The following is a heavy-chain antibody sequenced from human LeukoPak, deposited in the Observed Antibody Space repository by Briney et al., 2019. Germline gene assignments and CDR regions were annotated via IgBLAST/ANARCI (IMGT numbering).Heavy chain of an antibody. CDR3: ARAFPGIAAAGYFDY. CDR1: GSSISSDYY. CDR2: IKHRGRS. V-gene: IGHV4-38-2*02. D-gene: IGHD6-13*01. J-gene: IGHJ4*02. Sequence: SETLPLTCSVSGSSISSDYYWGWVRQPPGKGLEWIGSIKHRGRSYYNPSLKSRVTISVDTSKNQFSLKLSSVTAADTAVYYCARAFPGIAAAGYFDYWGQGTLVTVSS.